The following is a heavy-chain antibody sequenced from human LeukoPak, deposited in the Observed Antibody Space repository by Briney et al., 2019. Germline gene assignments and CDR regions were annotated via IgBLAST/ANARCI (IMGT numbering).Heavy chain of an antibody. CDR1: GGSISSYY. CDR2: IYTSGST. CDR3: ARHRLKYSSSSNRAFDI. D-gene: IGHD6-6*01. J-gene: IGHJ3*02. V-gene: IGHV4-4*09. Sequence: SETLSLTCTVSGGSISSYYWSWIRQPPGKGLEWIGYIYTSGSTNYNPSLKSRVTISVDTSKNQFSLKLSSVTAADTAVYYCARHRLKYSSSSNRAFDIWGQGTMVTVSS.